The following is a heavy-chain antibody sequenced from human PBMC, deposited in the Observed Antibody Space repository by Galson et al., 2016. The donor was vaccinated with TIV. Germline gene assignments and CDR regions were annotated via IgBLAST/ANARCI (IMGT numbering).Heavy chain of an antibody. D-gene: IGHD3-22*01. CDR3: VRGLLDTSGYYPPPDAFDI. CDR2: IYYSGST. Sequence: LSLTCTVSGGSISSRGYYWSWIRQHPGKGLEWIGYIYYSGSTYYSPSLKSRLTISLDTSKNQFSLKLNSVTAADTAVYYCVRGLLDTSGYYPPPDAFDIWGQGTMVTVSS. CDR1: GGSISSRGYY. J-gene: IGHJ3*02. V-gene: IGHV4-31*03.